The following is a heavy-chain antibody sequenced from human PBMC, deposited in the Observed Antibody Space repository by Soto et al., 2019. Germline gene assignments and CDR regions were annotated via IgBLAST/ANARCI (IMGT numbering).Heavy chain of an antibody. CDR3: ARAGAGDIVVVPTYGRFIMAPADY. CDR2: INWNGGST. CDR1: GFTFDDYG. V-gene: IGHV3-20*04. D-gene: IGHD2-2*01. Sequence: AGGSLRLSCAASGFTFDDYGMSWVRQAPGKGLEWVSGINWNGGSTGYADSVKGRFTISRDNAKNSLYLQMNSLRAEDTALYYCARAGAGDIVVVPTYGRFIMAPADYWGQGTLVTVSS. J-gene: IGHJ4*02.